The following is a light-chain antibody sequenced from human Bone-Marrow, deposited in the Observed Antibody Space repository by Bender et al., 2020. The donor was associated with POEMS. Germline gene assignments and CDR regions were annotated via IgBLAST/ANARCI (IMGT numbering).Light chain of an antibody. V-gene: IGLV3-21*02. Sequence: SYVLTQPPSVSVAPGQTARITCGGNSIGIKSVHWYHQKPGQAPVLVVYDDSDRPSGIPERFSGSSSGTTVTLTISGVQAEDEADYYCQSADTSETYKVFGGGTKLTVL. CDR3: QSADTSETYKV. J-gene: IGLJ3*02. CDR1: SIGIKS. CDR2: DDS.